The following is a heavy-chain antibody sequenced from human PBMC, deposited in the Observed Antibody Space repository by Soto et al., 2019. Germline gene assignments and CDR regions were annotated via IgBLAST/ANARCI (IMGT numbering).Heavy chain of an antibody. CDR1: GGTFSSYA. D-gene: IGHD3-10*01. Sequence: SVKVSCKASGGTFSSYAISWVRQAPGQGLEWMGGIIPIFGTANYAQKFQGRVTITADESTSTAYMELSSLRSEDTAVYYCARGWFRGLFPAYFDYWGQGTLVTVSS. V-gene: IGHV1-69*13. CDR2: IIPIFGTA. CDR3: ARGWFRGLFPAYFDY. J-gene: IGHJ4*02.